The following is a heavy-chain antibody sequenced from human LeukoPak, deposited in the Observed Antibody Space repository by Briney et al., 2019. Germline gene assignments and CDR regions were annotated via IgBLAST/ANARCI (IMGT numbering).Heavy chain of an antibody. Sequence: SVKVSCKASGGTFSSYAFSWVRQAPGQGLEWMGRIIPILGIANYAQKFQGRVTITADKSTSTAYMELSSLRSEDTAVYYCASSYLEYSSSGFDYWGQGTLVTVSS. V-gene: IGHV1-69*04. J-gene: IGHJ4*02. CDR2: IIPILGIA. CDR1: GGTFSSYA. D-gene: IGHD6-6*01. CDR3: ASSYLEYSSSGFDY.